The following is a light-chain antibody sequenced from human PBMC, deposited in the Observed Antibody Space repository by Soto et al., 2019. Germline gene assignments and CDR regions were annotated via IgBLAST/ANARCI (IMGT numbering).Light chain of an antibody. CDR3: QHRHNSPPMWT. J-gene: IGKJ1*01. CDR1: ERIGTY. CDR2: DAS. V-gene: IGKV3-11*01. Sequence: EIVLTQSPGTLSLSPGDRATLSCRASERIGTYLAWYQQKPGQAPRLLIYDASTRATGVPARFSGTGSGTEFTLTISSLESEDFAVYLCQHRHNSPPMWTFGQGTKVEIK.